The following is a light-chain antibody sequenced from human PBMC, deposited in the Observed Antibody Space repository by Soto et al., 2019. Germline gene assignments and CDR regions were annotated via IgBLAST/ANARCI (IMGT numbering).Light chain of an antibody. CDR3: QQFSSYPLT. V-gene: IGKV3-20*01. CDR1: QTVRNNY. CDR2: DAS. J-gene: IGKJ4*01. Sequence: VLTQSPGPLSLSPGESATLSCRASQTVRNNYLAWYQQKPGQAPRLLIYDASSRATGIPDRFSGGGSGTDFTLTISRLEPEDFAVYYCQQFSSYPLTFGGGTKVE.